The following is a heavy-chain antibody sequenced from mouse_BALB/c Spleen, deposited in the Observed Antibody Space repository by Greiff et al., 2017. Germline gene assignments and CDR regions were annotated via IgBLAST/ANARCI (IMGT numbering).Heavy chain of an antibody. CDR3: ARFFYYYGSRDHYAMDY. CDR2: ILPGSGST. J-gene: IGHJ4*01. V-gene: IGHV1-9*01. Sequence: VQLQQSGAELMKPGASVKISCKATGYTFSSYWIEWVKQRPGHGLEWIGEILPGSGSTNYNEKFKGKATFTADTSSNTAYMQLSSLTSEDSAVYYCARFFYYYGSRDHYAMDYWGQGTSVTVSS. CDR1: GYTFSSYW. D-gene: IGHD1-1*01.